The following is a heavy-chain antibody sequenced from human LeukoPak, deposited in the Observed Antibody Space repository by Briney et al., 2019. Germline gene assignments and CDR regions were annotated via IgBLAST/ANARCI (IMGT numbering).Heavy chain of an antibody. V-gene: IGHV1-2*02. D-gene: IGHD3-9*01. Sequence: APVKVSCKASGYTFTGYYMHWVRQAPGQGLEWMGWINPNSGGTNYAQKFQGRVTMTRDTSISTAYMELSRLRSDDTAVYYCARDDYDILTGYYGIGFLDYWGQGTLVTVSS. CDR2: INPNSGGT. CDR3: ARDDYDILTGYYGIGFLDY. J-gene: IGHJ4*02. CDR1: GYTFTGYY.